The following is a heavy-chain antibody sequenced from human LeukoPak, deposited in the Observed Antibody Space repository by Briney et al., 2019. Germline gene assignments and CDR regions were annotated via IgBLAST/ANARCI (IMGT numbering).Heavy chain of an antibody. Sequence: GGSLRLSCAASGFTFSSYWMSWVRQAPGKGLEWVANIKQDGSEKYYVDSVKGRFTISRDNAKNSLYLQMNRLRAEDTAVYYCARVDLEAWFDYWGQGTLVTVSS. CDR3: ARVDLEAWFDY. CDR1: GFTFSSYW. CDR2: IKQDGSEK. D-gene: IGHD5-24*01. J-gene: IGHJ4*02. V-gene: IGHV3-7*04.